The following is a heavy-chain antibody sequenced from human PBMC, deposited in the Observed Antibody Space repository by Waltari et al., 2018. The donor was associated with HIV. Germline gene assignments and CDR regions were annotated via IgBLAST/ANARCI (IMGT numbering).Heavy chain of an antibody. V-gene: IGHV3-33*01. Sequence: QVQLVESGGGVVQPGRSLRLSCAASGFTFSSYGRHWVRQGPGKGLEWVAVIWYDGSNKYYACSVRGRCTISRDNSKNTLYLQMNSLRAEDTAVYYCARQRIRFLYDFDYWGQGTLATVSS. CDR1: GFTFSSYG. J-gene: IGHJ4*02. CDR2: IWYDGSNK. CDR3: ARQRIRFLYDFDY. D-gene: IGHD3-3*01.